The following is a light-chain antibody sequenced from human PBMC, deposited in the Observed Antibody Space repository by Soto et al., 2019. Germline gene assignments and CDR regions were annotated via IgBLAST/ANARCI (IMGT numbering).Light chain of an antibody. V-gene: IGKV3-20*01. Sequence: EIVLTQSPGTLSLSPGERATLSCRASQSVSNYLAWYQRKPGQAPRLLIYAAYSRATGLPDMFSGSGSGTDFTLTISRLEPEDFAMYYCHQYGGSPQTFGQGTKVEIK. J-gene: IGKJ1*01. CDR2: AAY. CDR1: QSVSNY. CDR3: HQYGGSPQT.